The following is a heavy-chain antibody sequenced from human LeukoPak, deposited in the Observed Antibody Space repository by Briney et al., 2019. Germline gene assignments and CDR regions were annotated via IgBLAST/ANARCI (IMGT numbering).Heavy chain of an antibody. J-gene: IGHJ4*02. CDR2: INYSGST. CDR1: GGSISSSSYY. CDR3: ASDTTGYDY. V-gene: IGHV4-39*07. Sequence: SETLSLTCTVSGGSISSSSYYWGWIRQPPGKGLEWIGSINYSGSTYYNPSLKSRVTISVDTSKNQFSLKLSSVTAADTAVYYCASDTTGYDYWGQGTLVTVSS. D-gene: IGHD3-9*01.